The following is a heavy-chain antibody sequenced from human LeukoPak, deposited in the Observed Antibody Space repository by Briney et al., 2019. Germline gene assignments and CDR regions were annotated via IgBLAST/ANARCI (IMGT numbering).Heavy chain of an antibody. CDR3: AGTTVATVDAFDI. J-gene: IGHJ3*02. CDR2: IYHSGST. V-gene: IGHV4-30-2*01. Sequence: PSQTLSLTCAVSGGSISSGGYSWSWIRQPPGKGLEWIGYIYHSGSTYYNPSLKSRVTISVDRSKNQFSLKLSSVTAADTAVYYCAGTTVATVDAFDIWGQGTMVTVSS. D-gene: IGHD4-23*01. CDR1: GGSISSGGYS.